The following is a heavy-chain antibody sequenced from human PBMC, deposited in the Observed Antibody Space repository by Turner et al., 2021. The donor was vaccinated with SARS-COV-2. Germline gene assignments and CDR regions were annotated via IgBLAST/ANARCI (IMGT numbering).Heavy chain of an antibody. CDR3: ARTTLVPAALEYWFDP. D-gene: IGHD2-2*01. J-gene: IGHJ5*02. CDR2: IHYSGST. CDR1: GGPISSGGYY. V-gene: IGHV4-31*03. Sequence: QMQLQESGPGLVKPSQTLSLTGTVAGGPISSGGYYWRWIRQHPGKGLEWIGYIHYSGSTYYNPSLKSRVTISVDTSKNQFSLKLSSVTAADTAVYYCARTTLVPAALEYWFDPWGQGTLVTVSS.